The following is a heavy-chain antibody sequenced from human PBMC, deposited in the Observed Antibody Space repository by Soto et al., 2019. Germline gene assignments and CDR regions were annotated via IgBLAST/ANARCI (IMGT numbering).Heavy chain of an antibody. Sequence: QVQLVQSGVEVKKPGASVKVSCKASGNTFTSYDINWVRQATGHGLEWMGWINPNSGNIGYAQKFQGRVTMTRDTAIRTAYMEVSRLRSEDTAVYYCARGRASGSYYLLDYWGQGTLVTVSS. CDR3: ARGRASGSYYLLDY. D-gene: IGHD3-10*01. J-gene: IGHJ4*02. CDR1: GNTFTSYD. CDR2: INPNSGNI. V-gene: IGHV1-8*01.